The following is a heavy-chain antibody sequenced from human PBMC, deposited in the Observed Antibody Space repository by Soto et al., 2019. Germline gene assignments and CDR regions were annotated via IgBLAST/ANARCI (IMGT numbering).Heavy chain of an antibody. J-gene: IGHJ5*02. CDR1: GHKVTELS. CDR2: FDPKDGLP. CDR3: ATVVGLGRYYFDA. Sequence: ASVKVSCKVSGHKVTELSIYWMRQPPGTGLECMGGFDPKDGLPVYAQYFEGRVTMTEDASTDTAYLEVENLRSEDTAVYFCATVVGLGRYYFDAWGQGSLVTVSS. V-gene: IGHV1-24*01. D-gene: IGHD2-15*01.